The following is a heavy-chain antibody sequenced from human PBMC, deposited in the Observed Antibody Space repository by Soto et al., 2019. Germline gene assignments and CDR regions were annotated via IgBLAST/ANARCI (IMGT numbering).Heavy chain of an antibody. CDR3: ARDGLYCGGDCYHFWYFDL. CDR2: INTGNGNT. J-gene: IGHJ2*01. CDR1: GYTFTNYA. Sequence: QVQLVQSGAEEKKPGASVKVSCKASGYTFTNYAMHWVRQAPGQRLEWMGWINTGNGNTKYSQKCQGRVTITRDTSANTAYMELSSLRSEDTAVYYCARDGLYCGGDCYHFWYFDLWGRGTLVTVSS. D-gene: IGHD2-21*02. V-gene: IGHV1-3*05.